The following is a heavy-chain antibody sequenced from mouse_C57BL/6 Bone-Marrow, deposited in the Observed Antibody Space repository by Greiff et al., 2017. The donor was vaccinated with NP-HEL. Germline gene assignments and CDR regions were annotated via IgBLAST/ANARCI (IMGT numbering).Heavy chain of an antibody. CDR1: GFSLTSYG. Sequence: QVQLQQSGPGLVQPSQSLSIPCPVSGFSLTSYGVHWVRQSPGKGLEWLGVIWSGGSTDYNAAFISRLSISKDNSKSQVFFKMNSLQADDTAIYYCAGNYYGSSYWYFDIWGTGTTVTVSS. J-gene: IGHJ1*03. D-gene: IGHD1-1*01. CDR3: AGNYYGSSYWYFDI. V-gene: IGHV2-2*01. CDR2: IWSGGST.